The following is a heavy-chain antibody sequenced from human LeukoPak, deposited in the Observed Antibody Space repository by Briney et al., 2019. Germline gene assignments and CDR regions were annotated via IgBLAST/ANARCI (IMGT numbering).Heavy chain of an antibody. CDR3: AKENDILTGYYAWETNFDY. CDR2: IYSGGST. D-gene: IGHD3-9*01. CDR1: GFTVSSNY. J-gene: IGHJ4*02. V-gene: IGHV3-53*01. Sequence: GGSLRLSCAASGFTVSSNYMSWVRQAPGKGLEWVSVIYSGGSTYYADSVKGRFTISRDNSKNTLYLQMNSLRAEDTAVYYCAKENDILTGYYAWETNFDYWGQGTLVTVSS.